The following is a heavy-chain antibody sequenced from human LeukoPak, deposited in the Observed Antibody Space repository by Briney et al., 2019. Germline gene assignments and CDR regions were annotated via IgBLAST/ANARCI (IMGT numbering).Heavy chain of an antibody. CDR1: GFTFSSSA. CDR2: ISDSISGGST. CDR3: AKDRTGYSYGYFLSP. D-gene: IGHD5-18*01. Sequence: GGSLRLSCAASGFTFSSSAMSWVRQAPGKGLEWVSTISDSISGGSTYYADSVKGRFTISRDNSKNTLYLQMNILRAEDTAVYYCAKDRTGYSYGYFLSPWGQGTLVTVSP. J-gene: IGHJ5*02. V-gene: IGHV3-23*01.